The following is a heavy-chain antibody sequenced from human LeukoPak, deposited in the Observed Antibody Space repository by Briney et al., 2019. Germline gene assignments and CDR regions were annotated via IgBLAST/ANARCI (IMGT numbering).Heavy chain of an antibody. CDR1: GFTFRNYA. V-gene: IGHV3-23*01. CDR2: ISGSGGVT. Sequence: PGGCLRLSCAASGFTFRNYAMSWVRQAPGMGLEWVSAISGSGGVTSHADSVKGRFTISRDNSKNTLSLQMNSLRAEGTAIYYCAKDRGDRGVDFLDYWGQGTLVSVSS. J-gene: IGHJ4*02. CDR3: AKDRGDRGVDFLDY. D-gene: IGHD3-10*01.